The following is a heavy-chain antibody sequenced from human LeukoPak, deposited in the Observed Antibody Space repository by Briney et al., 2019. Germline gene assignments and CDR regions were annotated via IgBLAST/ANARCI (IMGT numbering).Heavy chain of an antibody. CDR2: INAGNGNT. J-gene: IGHJ4*02. Sequence: ASVKVSCKASGYTFTSYAMHWVRQAPGQRLEWMGWINAGNGNTKYSQKFQGRVTITRDTSASTAYMELSSLRSEDTAVYYCARATAAGTFSFDYWGQGTLVTVSS. V-gene: IGHV1-3*01. CDR1: GYTFTSYA. D-gene: IGHD6-13*01. CDR3: ARATAAGTFSFDY.